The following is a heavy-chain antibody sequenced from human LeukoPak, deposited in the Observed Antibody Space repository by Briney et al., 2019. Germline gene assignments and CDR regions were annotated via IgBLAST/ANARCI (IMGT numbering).Heavy chain of an antibody. Sequence: ASVKVSCKASGGTFSSYSINWVRQAPGQGLEWMGWMNPKSGNTGYAQKLQGRVTMTRNTSISTAYMDLSSLRSDDTAVYYCARGLMNSRTTFEKWGQGTLVTVSS. J-gene: IGHJ4*02. D-gene: IGHD1-1*01. CDR2: MNPKSGNT. V-gene: IGHV1-8*02. CDR1: GGTFSSYS. CDR3: ARGLMNSRTTFEK.